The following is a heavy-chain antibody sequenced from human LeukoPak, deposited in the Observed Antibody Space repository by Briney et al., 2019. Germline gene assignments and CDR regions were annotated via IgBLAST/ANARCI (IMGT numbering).Heavy chain of an antibody. CDR1: GFTFSNHE. J-gene: IGHJ4*02. V-gene: IGHV3-48*03. D-gene: IGHD3-10*01. CDR2: ISGNGDTI. Sequence: PGGSLRLSCAASGFTFSNHEMNWVRQAPGKGLEWVSYISGNGDTIYYADSVKGRFTISRDNSRNSLYLQMSSLRAEDTAVYYCARGVVWGVGFDYWGQGTLVTVSS. CDR3: ARGVVWGVGFDY.